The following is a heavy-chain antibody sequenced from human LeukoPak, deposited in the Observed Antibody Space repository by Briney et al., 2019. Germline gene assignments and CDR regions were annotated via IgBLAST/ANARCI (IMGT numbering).Heavy chain of an antibody. CDR2: IYYSGST. D-gene: IGHD2-15*01. V-gene: IGHV4-61*08. Sequence: SQTLSLTCAVSGGSISSGGYSWSWIRQPPGKGLEWIGYIYYSGSTNYNPSLKSRVTISVDTSKNQFSLKLSSVTAADTAVYYCARGLGYCSGGSCQPFDYWGQGTLVTVSS. CDR3: ARGLGYCSGGSCQPFDY. CDR1: GGSISSGGYS. J-gene: IGHJ4*02.